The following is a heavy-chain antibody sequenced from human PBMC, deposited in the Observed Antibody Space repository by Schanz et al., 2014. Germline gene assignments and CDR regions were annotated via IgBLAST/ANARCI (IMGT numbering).Heavy chain of an antibody. J-gene: IGHJ6*02. CDR3: ARENTAVAGMPRVMDV. CDR1: GYRFIGYY. CDR2: VSPYSGDT. Sequence: QVLLVQSGAEVKKPGASVKVSCKASGYRFIGYYVHWVRQAPGQGLEWMGRVSPYSGDTNYAQMFQGRVTMTTDTSISTAYMELSRLTSDDTAVFFCARENTAVAGMPRVMDVWGQGITVTVTS. D-gene: IGHD6-19*01. V-gene: IGHV1-2*06.